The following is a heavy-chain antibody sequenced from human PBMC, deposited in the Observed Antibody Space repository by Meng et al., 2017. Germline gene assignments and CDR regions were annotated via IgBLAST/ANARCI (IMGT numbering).Heavy chain of an antibody. Sequence: QGPLVQAGAEVKNPGASVKVSCKPSGYTFTAYWLHWVRQAPGQGLDWMGRIDPRSGDTQYAQKFQGRVTMTRDTSISTTYMELSRLRSDDTAVYYCVRDEDISAAGKLFGDYWGQGTLVTVSS. CDR1: GYTFTAYW. V-gene: IGHV1-2*06. J-gene: IGHJ4*02. D-gene: IGHD6-13*01. CDR2: IDPRSGDT. CDR3: VRDEDISAAGKLFGDY.